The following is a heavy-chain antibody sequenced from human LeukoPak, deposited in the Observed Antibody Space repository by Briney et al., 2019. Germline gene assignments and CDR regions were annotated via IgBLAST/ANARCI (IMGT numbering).Heavy chain of an antibody. CDR2: MNPNSGNT. J-gene: IGHJ5*02. CDR3: ARAGVPAAIGNWFDP. D-gene: IGHD2-2*01. V-gene: IGHV1-8*01. CDR1: GYTFTSYD. Sequence: ASVKVSCKASGYTFTSYDINWVRQATGQGLEWMGWMNPNSGNTGYAQKFQGRVTMTRNTSISTAYMELSRLRSDDTAVYYCARAGVPAAIGNWFDPWGQGTLVTVSS.